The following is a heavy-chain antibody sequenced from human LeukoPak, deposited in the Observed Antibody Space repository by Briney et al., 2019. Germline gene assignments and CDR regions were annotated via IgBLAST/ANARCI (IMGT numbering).Heavy chain of an antibody. CDR1: GFTVSSNY. CDR3: ARGGTWGGYYYMDV. D-gene: IGHD1-1*01. CDR2: IYSGGST. V-gene: IGHV3-66*02. Sequence: GGSLRLSCAASGFTVSSNYMSWVRQAPGKGLEWVSVIYSGGSTYYADSEKGRFTISRDNSKNTLYLQMNSLRAEDTAVYYCARGGTWGGYYYMDVWGKGTTVTVSS. J-gene: IGHJ6*03.